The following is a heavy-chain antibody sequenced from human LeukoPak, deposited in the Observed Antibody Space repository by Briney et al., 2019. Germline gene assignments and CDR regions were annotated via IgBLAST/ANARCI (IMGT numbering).Heavy chain of an antibody. CDR3: ARGGNCSGGSCYSNRGWFDP. CDR1: GGSFSGYY. J-gene: IGHJ5*02. Sequence: SSETLSLTCAVYGGSFSGYYWSWIRQPPGKGLEWIGEINHSGSTNYNPSLKSRVTISVDTSKNQFSLELSSVTAADTAVYYCARGGNCSGGSCYSNRGWFDPWGQGTLVTVSS. D-gene: IGHD2-15*01. CDR2: INHSGST. V-gene: IGHV4-34*01.